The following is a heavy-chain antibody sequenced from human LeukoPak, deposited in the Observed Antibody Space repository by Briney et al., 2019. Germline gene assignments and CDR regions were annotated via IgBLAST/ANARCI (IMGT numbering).Heavy chain of an antibody. J-gene: IGHJ4*02. CDR3: ARGPPHYDFWSGYSFFHFLGYDY. CDR1: GYTFTSYD. CDR2: MNPNSGNT. V-gene: IGHV1-8*01. Sequence: ASVKVSCKASGYTFTSYDINWVRQATGQGLEWMGWMNPNSGNTGYAQKFQGRVTMTRNTSISTAYMELSSLRSEDTAVYYCARGPPHYDFWSGYSFFHFLGYDYWGQGTLVTVPS. D-gene: IGHD3-3*01.